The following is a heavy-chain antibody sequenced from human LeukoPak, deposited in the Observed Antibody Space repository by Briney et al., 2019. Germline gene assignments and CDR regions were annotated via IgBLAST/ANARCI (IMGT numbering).Heavy chain of an antibody. CDR2: IYYSGST. V-gene: IGHV4-59*01. J-gene: IGHJ2*01. CDR1: GGSISSYY. Sequence: PSETLSLTCTVSGGSISSYYWSWIRQPPGKGLEWIGYIYYSGSTNYNPSLKSRVTISVDTSKNQFSLKLSSVTAADTAVYYCARGKGAWCFDLWGRGTLVTVSS. CDR3: ARGKGAWCFDL.